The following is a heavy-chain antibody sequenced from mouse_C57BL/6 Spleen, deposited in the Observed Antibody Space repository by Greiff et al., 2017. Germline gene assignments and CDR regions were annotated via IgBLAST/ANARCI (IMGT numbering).Heavy chain of an antibody. V-gene: IGHV1-55*01. J-gene: IGHJ4*01. CDR2: IYPGSGST. CDR3: ARRGSTMVTTRAMDY. Sequence: QVQLQQPGAELVKPGASVKMSCKASGYTFTSYWITWVKQRPGQGLEWIGDIYPGSGSTNYTEKIKSKATLTVDTSSSTAYMQLSSLTSEDSAVYYGARRGSTMVTTRAMDYWGQGTSVTVSS. D-gene: IGHD2-2*01. CDR1: GYTFTSYW.